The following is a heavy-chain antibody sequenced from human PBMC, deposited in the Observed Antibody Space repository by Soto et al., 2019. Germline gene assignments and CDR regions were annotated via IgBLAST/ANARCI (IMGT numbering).Heavy chain of an antibody. J-gene: IGHJ4*02. CDR2: IYYSGST. CDR3: AMSPGIAAAGPSPRGLFFDY. CDR1: GGSISSSSYY. V-gene: IGHV4-39*01. D-gene: IGHD6-13*01. Sequence: QLQLQESGPGLVKPSETLSLTCTVSGGSISSSSYYWGWIRQPPGKGLEWIGSIYYSGSTYYNPSLKSRVTISVDTSKNQFSLMRSSVTAADTAVYYCAMSPGIAAAGPSPRGLFFDYWGQGTLVTVSS.